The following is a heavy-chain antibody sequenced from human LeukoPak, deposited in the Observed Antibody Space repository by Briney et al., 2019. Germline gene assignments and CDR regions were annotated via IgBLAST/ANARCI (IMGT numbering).Heavy chain of an antibody. D-gene: IGHD4-17*01. CDR1: GFTFSSYA. CDR3: ARGYGDYDWFDP. J-gene: IGHJ5*02. Sequence: GGSLRLSCAASGFTFSSYAMHWVRQAPGKGLEWVAVISYDGSNKYYADSVKGRLTISRDNSENTLYLQMNSLRAEDTAVYYCARGYGDYDWFDPWGQGTLVTVSS. V-gene: IGHV3-30*04. CDR2: ISYDGSNK.